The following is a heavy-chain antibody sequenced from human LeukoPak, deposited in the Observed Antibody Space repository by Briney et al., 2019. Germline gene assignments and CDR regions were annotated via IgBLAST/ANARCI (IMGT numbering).Heavy chain of an antibody. V-gene: IGHV4-39*07. D-gene: IGHD6-13*01. CDR3: ASQQQLVLLDWFDP. Sequence: SETLSLTCTVSGGSTSSGTYYWGWIRQPPGKGLEWIGNIYHSGSTYYNPSLKSRLTISVDTSKNQFSLKLSSVTAADTAVYYCASQQQLVLLDWFDPWGQGTLVTVSS. CDR2: IYHSGST. J-gene: IGHJ5*02. CDR1: GGSTSSGTYY.